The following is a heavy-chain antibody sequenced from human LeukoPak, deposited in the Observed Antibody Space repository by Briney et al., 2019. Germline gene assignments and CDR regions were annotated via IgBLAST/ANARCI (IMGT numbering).Heavy chain of an antibody. D-gene: IGHD2-2*01. Sequence: GGSLRLSCAASGVTFSSYRMIWVRQTPGKGLEWGSSISSSSSTINYADSMSGRLTISRDNAKNTLYLQVNSLRAEDTAVYYCAKDHDALVPAAQFDYWGQGTLVTVSS. V-gene: IGHV3-48*04. CDR2: ISSSSSTI. J-gene: IGHJ4*02. CDR1: GVTFSSYR. CDR3: AKDHDALVPAAQFDY.